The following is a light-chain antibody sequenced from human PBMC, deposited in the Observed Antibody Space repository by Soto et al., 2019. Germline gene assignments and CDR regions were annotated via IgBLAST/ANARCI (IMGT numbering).Light chain of an antibody. J-gene: IGKJ4*01. V-gene: IGKV3-11*01. CDR3: LQRSAWPLT. CDR1: QSVSSY. Sequence: EIVVTQSPATLSLSPGQRATLSCRASQSVSSYLAWYQQQPGQAPRLLIYDASNRATGIPARFSGRGSGTDFTLTISSLEPEDFAVYYCLQRSAWPLTFGGGTKVEIK. CDR2: DAS.